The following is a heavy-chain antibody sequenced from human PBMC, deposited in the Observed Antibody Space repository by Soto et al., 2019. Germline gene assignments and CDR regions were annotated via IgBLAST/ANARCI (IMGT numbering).Heavy chain of an antibody. V-gene: IGHV1-69*06. CDR2: IIPIFGTA. CDR3: ARDVYKDDYYYGMDV. Sequence: SVKVSCKASGVTLSSYAISWVRQAPGQGLEWMGGIIPIFGTANYAQKFQGRVTITADKSTSTAYMELSSLRSEDTAVYYCARDVYKDDYYYGMDVWGQGTTVTVSS. CDR1: GVTLSSYA. D-gene: IGHD1-1*01. J-gene: IGHJ6*02.